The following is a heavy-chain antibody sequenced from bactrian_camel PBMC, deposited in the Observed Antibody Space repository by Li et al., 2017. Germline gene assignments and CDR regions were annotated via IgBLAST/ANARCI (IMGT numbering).Heavy chain of an antibody. J-gene: IGHJ4*01. Sequence: QVQLVESGGGSVQAGGSLRLSCAASGVTFSSGSDCMGWFRQAPGKEREGVAAIDSGGSTSYAEPVEGRFTISKDNARNILYLQMNSLKPEDTAMYYCAAAWGLRCGRNWHQQSRYNYWGQGTQVTV. V-gene: IGHV3S55*01. CDR1: GVTFSSGSDC. D-gene: IGHD7*01. CDR3: AAAWGLRCGRNWHQQSRYNY. CDR2: IDSGGST.